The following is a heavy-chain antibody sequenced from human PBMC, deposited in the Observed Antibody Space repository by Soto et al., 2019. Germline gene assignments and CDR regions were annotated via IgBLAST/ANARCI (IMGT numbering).Heavy chain of an antibody. Sequence: SETLSLTCTVSGGSISSTSYYWGWIRQPPGKGLEWIGSFYYSGSTYYNPSLKSRVTISVDTSKNQFSLKLSSVTAADTAVFYCARHRRYGDYPYYYYYMDVWGKGTTVTVSS. J-gene: IGHJ6*03. V-gene: IGHV4-39*01. D-gene: IGHD4-17*01. CDR3: ARHRRYGDYPYYYYYMDV. CDR1: GGSISSTSYY. CDR2: FYYSGST.